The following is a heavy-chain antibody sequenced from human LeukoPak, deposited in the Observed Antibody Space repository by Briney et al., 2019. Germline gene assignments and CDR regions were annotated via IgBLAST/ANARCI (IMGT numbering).Heavy chain of an antibody. V-gene: IGHV3-53*01. J-gene: IGHJ5*02. CDR2: IYSGGST. CDR3: ARDGAPRAGWFDP. Sequence: PGGSLGLSCAASGFTVSSNYMSWVRQAPGKGLEWVSVIYSGGSTYYADSVKGRFTISRDNSKNTLYLQMNSLRAEDTAVYYCARDGAPRAGWFDPWGQGTLVTVSS. CDR1: GFTVSSNY. D-gene: IGHD3-10*01.